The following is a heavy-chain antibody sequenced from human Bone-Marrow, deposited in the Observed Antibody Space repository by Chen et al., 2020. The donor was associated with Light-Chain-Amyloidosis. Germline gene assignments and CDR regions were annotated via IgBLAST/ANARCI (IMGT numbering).Heavy chain of an antibody. CDR2: ISTSSSYI. Sequence: EVQLVESGGGLVKPGGSLGLPGAASGFTYGRPRMPWVRQAPGKGLEWVSSISTSSSYIHYADSMKGRFTISRDNAKNALFLQMNSLRAEDTAVYYCVREVYDYNYGASYYYYSMDVWGQGTTVTVSS. D-gene: IGHD5-18*01. V-gene: IGHV3-21*02. CDR3: VREVYDYNYGASYYYYSMDV. J-gene: IGHJ6*02. CDR1: GFTYGRPR.